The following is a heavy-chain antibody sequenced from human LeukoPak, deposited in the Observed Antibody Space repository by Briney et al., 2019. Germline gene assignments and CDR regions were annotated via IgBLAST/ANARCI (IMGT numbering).Heavy chain of an antibody. D-gene: IGHD3-22*01. CDR1: GNTFTNYY. V-gene: IGHV1-46*01. Sequence: ASVKVSCKASGNTFTNYYVHWVRQAPGQGLEWMGIINPSGGSTTYAQKFQGRVTMTRDTSASTVCMELSSLRSADTAIYYCARAGIITMIHWAFDIWGQGTVVTVSS. J-gene: IGHJ3*02. CDR2: INPSGGST. CDR3: ARAGIITMIHWAFDI.